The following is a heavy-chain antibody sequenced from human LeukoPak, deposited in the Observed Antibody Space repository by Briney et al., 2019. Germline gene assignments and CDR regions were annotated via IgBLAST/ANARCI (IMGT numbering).Heavy chain of an antibody. CDR1: GGSISSGGYY. CDR2: IYYSGST. V-gene: IGHV4-31*03. Sequence: KTSETLSLTCTVSGGSISSGGYYWSWIRQHPGKGLEWIGYIYYSGSTYYNPSLKSRVTIAVDTSKNQFSLKLSSVTAADTAVYYCASEVVLGDAFDIWGQGTMVTVSS. J-gene: IGHJ3*02. CDR3: ASEVVLGDAFDI. D-gene: IGHD2-2*01.